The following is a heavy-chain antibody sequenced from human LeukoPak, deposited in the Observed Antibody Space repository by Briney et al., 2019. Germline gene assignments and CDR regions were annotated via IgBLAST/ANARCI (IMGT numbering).Heavy chain of an antibody. V-gene: IGHV3-15*01. CDR3: TTVDCSSTSCYPYYYYYYMDV. CDR2: IKSKTDGGTT. CDR1: GFTFSNAW. J-gene: IGHJ6*03. Sequence: GGSLRLSCAASGFTFSNAWMSWVRQAPGKGLEWVGRIKSKTDGGTTDYAAPVKGGFTISRDDSKNTLYLQMNSLKTEDTAVYYCTTVDCSSTSCYPYYYYYYMDVWGKGTTVTVSS. D-gene: IGHD2-2*01.